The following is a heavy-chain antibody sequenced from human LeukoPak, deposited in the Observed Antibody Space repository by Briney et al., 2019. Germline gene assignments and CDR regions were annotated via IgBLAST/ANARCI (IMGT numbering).Heavy chain of an antibody. J-gene: IGHJ4*02. CDR2: MSSSGSDT. Sequence: KPGGSLRLSCAASRFTFRDHFMSWIRQPPGKGLEYVSYMSSSGSDTYYSDSVQGRFTVSRDNAKNSLFLKMNSLRAEDTAVYYCATAPTEDGDGSSPGYWGQGTLVTVSS. CDR3: ATAPTEDGDGSSPGY. CDR1: RFTFRDHF. V-gene: IGHV3-11*04. D-gene: IGHD4-17*01.